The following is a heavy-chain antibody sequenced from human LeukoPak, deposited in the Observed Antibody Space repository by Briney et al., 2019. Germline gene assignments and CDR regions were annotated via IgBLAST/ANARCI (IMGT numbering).Heavy chain of an antibody. V-gene: IGHV3-30-3*01. CDR3: AKGPRYYYDSSGYYQN. CDR2: ISFDGAII. D-gene: IGHD3-22*01. CDR1: RLTFINYA. Sequence: GGSLRLSCAASRLTFINYAMHWVRQAPGKGLEWVAFISFDGAIIYYADSVKGRFTISRDNAKNSLYLQMNSLRAEDTALYYCAKGPRYYYDSSGYYQNWGQGTLVTVSS. J-gene: IGHJ4*02.